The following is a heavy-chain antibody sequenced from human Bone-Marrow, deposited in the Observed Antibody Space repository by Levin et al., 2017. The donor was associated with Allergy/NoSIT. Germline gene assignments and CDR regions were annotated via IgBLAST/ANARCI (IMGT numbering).Heavy chain of an antibody. Sequence: GESLKISCAASGFTFSHYWMSWVRQAPGKGLEWVANIRQHGSEKYYMGSVKGRFTISRDDAKDSLFPQIDRPRADHSASLFCSRGVSAAGRYYFDYWGQGSLVTVSS. CDR1: GFTFSHYW. CDR2: IRQHGSEK. D-gene: IGHD6-13*01. J-gene: IGHJ4*02. CDR3: SRGVSAAGRYYFDY. V-gene: IGHV3-7*03.